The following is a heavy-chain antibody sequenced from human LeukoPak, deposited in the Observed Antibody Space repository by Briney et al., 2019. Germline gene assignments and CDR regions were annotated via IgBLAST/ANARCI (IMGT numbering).Heavy chain of an antibody. D-gene: IGHD3-10*01. Sequence: GGSLTLSCAASGFTFSTHWMYWVRQAPGGERVWVSRISVDGSLTSYADSVKGRFTISRDNAKDTLYPQMTSLRVEDTAVYSCASLLTPYHGSGGGGMDVWGQGTTVTVSS. V-gene: IGHV3-74*01. J-gene: IGHJ6*02. CDR2: ISVDGSLT. CDR1: GFTFSTHW. CDR3: ASLLTPYHGSGGGGMDV.